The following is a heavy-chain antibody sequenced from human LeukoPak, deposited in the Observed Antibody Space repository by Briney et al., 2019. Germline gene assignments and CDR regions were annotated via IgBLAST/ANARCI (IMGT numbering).Heavy chain of an antibody. CDR2: IYHSGST. J-gene: IGHJ4*02. CDR3: ARGSDTGYFEA. CDR1: GYSISSGYY. Sequence: SETLSLTCTVSGYSISSGYYWGWIRQPPGKGLEWIGSIYHSGSTYYNPSLKSRVTISVDTSKNQFSLKLSSVTAADTAVYYCARGSDTGYFEAWGQGTLVTVSS. D-gene: IGHD5-18*01. V-gene: IGHV4-38-2*02.